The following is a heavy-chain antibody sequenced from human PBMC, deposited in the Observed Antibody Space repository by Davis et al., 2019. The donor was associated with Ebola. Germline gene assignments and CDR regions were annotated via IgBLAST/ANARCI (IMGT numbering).Heavy chain of an antibody. CDR2: ISGNGGST. CDR3: ARDRLNAVAGVDY. J-gene: IGHJ4*02. D-gene: IGHD6-19*01. V-gene: IGHV3-23*01. Sequence: GESLKISCAASGFTFSSYAMSWVRQAPEKGPEWVSGISGNGGSTYYADSVKGRFTISRDNSKNTLYLQMNSLRAEDTAVYYCARDRLNAVAGVDYWGQGTLVTVSS. CDR1: GFTFSSYA.